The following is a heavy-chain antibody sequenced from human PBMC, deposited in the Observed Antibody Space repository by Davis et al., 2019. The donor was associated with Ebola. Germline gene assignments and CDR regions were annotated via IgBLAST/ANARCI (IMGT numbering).Heavy chain of an antibody. CDR1: GFTFSSYG. V-gene: IGHV3-33*01. CDR2: IWYDGSNK. D-gene: IGHD2-21*02. CDR3: ARDPSVVTAIQNDAFDI. J-gene: IGHJ3*02. Sequence: SLKISCAASGFTFSSYGMHWVRQAPGKGLEWVAVIWYDGSNKYYADSVKGRFTISRDNSKNTLYLQMNSLRAEDTAVYYCARDPSVVTAIQNDAFDIWGQGTMVTVSS.